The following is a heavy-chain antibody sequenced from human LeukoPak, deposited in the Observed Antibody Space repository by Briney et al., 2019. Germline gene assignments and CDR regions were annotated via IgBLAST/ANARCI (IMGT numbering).Heavy chain of an antibody. J-gene: IGHJ4*02. CDR1: GGSISSSTSY. D-gene: IGHD2-21*02. V-gene: IGHV4-39*01. CDR3: ASLRVTTYYFDY. CDR2: IYYSGRT. Sequence: PSETLSLTCTVSGGSISSSTSYWGWIRQPPRKGLEWIGYIYYSGRTYYNPSLKSRLTISVDTSKNQFSLKLSSVTAADTAVYYCASLRVTTYYFDYWGQGTLVTVSS.